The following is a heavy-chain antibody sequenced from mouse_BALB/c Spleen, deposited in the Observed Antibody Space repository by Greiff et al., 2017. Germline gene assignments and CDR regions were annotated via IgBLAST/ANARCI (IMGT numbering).Heavy chain of an antibody. D-gene: IGHD2-4*01. J-gene: IGHJ4*01. V-gene: IGHV3-6*02. CDR3: ARAQDGDYDDYYAMDY. Sequence: ESGPGLVKPSQSLSLTCSVTGYSITSGYYWNWIRQFPGNKLEWMGYISYDGSNNYNPSLKNRISITRDTSKNQFFLKLNSVTTEDTATYYCARAQDGDYDDYYAMDYWGQGTSVTVSS. CDR2: ISYDGSN. CDR1: GYSITSGYY.